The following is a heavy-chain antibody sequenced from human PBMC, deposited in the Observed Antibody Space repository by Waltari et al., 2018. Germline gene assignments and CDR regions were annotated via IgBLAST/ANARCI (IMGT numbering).Heavy chain of an antibody. V-gene: IGHV3-74*01. J-gene: IGHJ4*02. CDR1: GFNFSTYW. D-gene: IGHD5-18*01. Sequence: EVLLVASGGGLVQPGGSLRLSCAASGFNFSTYWMHWVRQAPGKGLLWVTRIRSDGTGTDYADSVKGRFTISRDNAKNTLFLQMDSLRAEDTAVYYCASGIQLSSWGGQGTLVSVSS. CDR2: IRSDGTGT. CDR3: ASGIQLSSW.